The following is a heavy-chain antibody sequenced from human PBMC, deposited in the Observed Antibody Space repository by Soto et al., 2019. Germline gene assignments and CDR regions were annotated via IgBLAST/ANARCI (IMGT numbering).Heavy chain of an antibody. D-gene: IGHD3-3*01. CDR3: ARDRNTYYDLWSGYYSDNWFDP. J-gene: IGHJ5*02. CDR2: INPNSGDT. Sequence: GASVKVSCKASGYTFTGYYMHWVRQAPGQGLEWMGWINPNSGDTNYAQKFQGWVTMTRDTSISTAYMELSRLRSDDTAVYYCARDRNTYYDLWSGYYSDNWFDPWGKGTQVTVSS. V-gene: IGHV1-2*04. CDR1: GYTFTGYY.